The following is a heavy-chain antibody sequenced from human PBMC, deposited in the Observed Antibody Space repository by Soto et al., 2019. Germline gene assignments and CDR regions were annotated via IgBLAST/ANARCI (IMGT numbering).Heavy chain of an antibody. CDR1: GYSFTSYW. Sequence: PGESLKISWKGSGYSFTSYWISWVRQMPGKGLEWMGRIDPSDSYTNYSPSFQGHVTISADKSISTAYLQWSSLKASDTAMYYCNTTIFHHCLDVCGRGSTVTVSS. D-gene: IGHD3-3*01. J-gene: IGHJ6*04. CDR3: NTTIFHHCLDV. V-gene: IGHV5-10-1*01. CDR2: IDPSDSYT.